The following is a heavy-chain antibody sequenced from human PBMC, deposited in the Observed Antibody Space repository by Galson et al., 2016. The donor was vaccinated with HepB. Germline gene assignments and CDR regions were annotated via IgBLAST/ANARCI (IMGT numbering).Heavy chain of an antibody. CDR1: GDSVSSENAG. CDR2: TYYRSKWYS. J-gene: IGHJ4*02. V-gene: IGHV6-1*01. Sequence: CAISGDSVSSENAGWNWIRQSPSRGLEWPGKTYYRSKWYSDYAPSVKSRISITADTSKNQFSLQFNSVTPEDTAVYYCARHWDSTWYYFDYWGQGTLVTVSS. D-gene: IGHD1-7*01. CDR3: ARHWDSTWYYFDY.